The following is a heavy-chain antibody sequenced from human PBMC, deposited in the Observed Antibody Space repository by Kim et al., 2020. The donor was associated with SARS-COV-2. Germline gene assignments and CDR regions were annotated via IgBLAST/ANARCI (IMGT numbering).Heavy chain of an antibody. D-gene: IGHD3-16*01. CDR1: GFTFSSYW. CDR2: VNSDGSST. CDR3: ASLSTGYVWDKFDY. Sequence: GGSLRLSCVASGFTFSSYWMHWVRQAPGKGLVWVSRVNSDGSSTSYASSVKGRSTISRDTARNTLYLQMNSLRAEDTAVYYCASLSTGYVWDKFDYWGRGTLVTVSS. V-gene: IGHV3-74*01. J-gene: IGHJ4*02.